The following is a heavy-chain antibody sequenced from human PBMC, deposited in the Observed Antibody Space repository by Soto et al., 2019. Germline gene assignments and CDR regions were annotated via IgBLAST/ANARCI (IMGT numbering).Heavy chain of an antibody. CDR2: IIPIFGTA. V-gene: IGHV1-69*06. CDR1: GGTFSSYA. Sequence: QVQLVQSGAEVKKPGSSVKVSCKASGGTFSSYAISWARQAPGQGLEWMGGIIPIFGTANYAQKFQGRVTITADKSTSTAYMELSSLRSEDTAVYYCARLPGAPGQDYYYGMDVWGQGTTVTVSS. CDR3: ARLPGAPGQDYYYGMDV. D-gene: IGHD3-10*01. J-gene: IGHJ6*02.